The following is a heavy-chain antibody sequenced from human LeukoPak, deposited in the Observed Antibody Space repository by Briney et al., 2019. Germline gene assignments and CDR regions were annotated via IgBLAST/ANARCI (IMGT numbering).Heavy chain of an antibody. CDR2: INHSGST. J-gene: IGHJ4*02. CDR3: AKRGLAAALFR. Sequence: SETLSLTCAVYGGSFSGYYWSWIRQPPGKGLEWIGEINHSGSTNYNPSLKGRVTISVDTSKNQFSLKLSSVTAADTAVYYCAKRGLAAALFRWGQGTLVTVSS. V-gene: IGHV4-34*01. D-gene: IGHD6-13*01. CDR1: GGSFSGYY.